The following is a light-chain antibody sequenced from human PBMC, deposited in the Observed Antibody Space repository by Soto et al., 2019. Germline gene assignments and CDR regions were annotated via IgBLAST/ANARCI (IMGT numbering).Light chain of an antibody. CDR2: GAS. V-gene: IGKV3-20*01. J-gene: IGKJ4*01. CDR3: QQFSSYPLT. CDR1: QSVSNNY. Sequence: EIVLTQSPGTLSLSPGERSTLSCRASQSVSNNYLAWYQQKHGQAPRXXIYGASSRATGIPDRFSGGGSGTDLTITISRLEPEDFEVYYCQQFSSYPLTFGGGTKVDIK.